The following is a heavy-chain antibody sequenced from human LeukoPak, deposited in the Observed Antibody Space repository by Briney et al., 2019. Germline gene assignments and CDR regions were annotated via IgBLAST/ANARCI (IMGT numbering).Heavy chain of an antibody. CDR2: ISGSGSDT. CDR3: AKENYDSSGFDFDY. V-gene: IGHV3-23*01. D-gene: IGHD3-22*01. CDR1: GFTFASYA. J-gene: IGHJ4*02. Sequence: GGCLRLSCAASGFTFASYAMSWVRQVPGKGLEWVSAISGSGSDTYYADSVKGRFTISRDNSKNTLYLEMNSLRAEDTAVYYCAKENYDSSGFDFDYWGQGTLVTVSS.